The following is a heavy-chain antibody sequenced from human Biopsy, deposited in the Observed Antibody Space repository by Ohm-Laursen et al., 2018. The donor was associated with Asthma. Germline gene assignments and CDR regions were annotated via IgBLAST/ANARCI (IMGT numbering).Heavy chain of an antibody. CDR3: ARAVDYSHYYGIDV. CDR2: ISVYNGNT. CDR1: GYTFNSAG. Sequence: ASVKVSCKTSGYTFNSAGITWVRQAPGQGLEWMGWISVYNGNTKDAQKLQDRVTMITDTSTSTAYMELRSLRSDDTAVYFCARAVDYSHYYGIDVWGRETTVTVS. J-gene: IGHJ6*02. V-gene: IGHV1-18*01. D-gene: IGHD3-10*01.